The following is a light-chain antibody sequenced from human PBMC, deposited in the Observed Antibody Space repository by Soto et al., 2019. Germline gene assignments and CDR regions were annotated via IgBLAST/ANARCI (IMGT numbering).Light chain of an antibody. V-gene: IGKV1-12*01. CDR3: QQADTFPLT. CDR1: QGISSW. CDR2: AAS. J-gene: IGKJ4*01. Sequence: DIQMTQSPSSVSASVGDRVTITCRASQGISSWVAWYQQKPGKAPNLLIYAASSLQSGVPSRFGGSGSGTEFTLTISNLQPEDFATYYCQQADTFPLTFGGGTKVEIK.